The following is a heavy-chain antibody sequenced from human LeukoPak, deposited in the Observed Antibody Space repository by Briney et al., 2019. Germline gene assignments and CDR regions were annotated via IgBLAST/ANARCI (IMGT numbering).Heavy chain of an antibody. CDR3: ANLRWFQTWGYYGMGV. D-gene: IGHD4-23*01. Sequence: ASVKVSCKASGYTFTDYYLHWVRQAPGQGLEWMGWINPTSGGSNYAEKFQGRVTMTRDTSISTAYMELSSLRSDDTAVYYCANLRWFQTWGYYGMGVWGQGTAVTVSS. V-gene: IGHV1-2*02. J-gene: IGHJ6*02. CDR1: GYTFTDYY. CDR2: INPTSGGS.